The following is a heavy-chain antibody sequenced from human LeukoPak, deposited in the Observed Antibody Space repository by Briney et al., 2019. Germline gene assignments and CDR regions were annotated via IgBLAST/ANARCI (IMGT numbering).Heavy chain of an antibody. V-gene: IGHV3-33*08. CDR2: IWYDGSNK. Sequence: PGGSLRLSCAASGFTFSSYAMSWVRQAPGKGLEWVAVIWYDGSNKYYADSVKGRFTISRDNSKNTLYLQMNSLRAEDTAVYYCARGSYYYFDYWGQGTLVTVSS. CDR3: ARGSYYYFDY. CDR1: GFTFSSYA. D-gene: IGHD2-21*01. J-gene: IGHJ4*02.